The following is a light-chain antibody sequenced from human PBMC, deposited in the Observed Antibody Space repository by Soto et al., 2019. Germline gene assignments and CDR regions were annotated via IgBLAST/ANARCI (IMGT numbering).Light chain of an antibody. CDR3: QQYGSSPLT. CDR1: QSIRGRY. CDR2: DAS. J-gene: IGKJ4*01. V-gene: IGKV3-20*01. Sequence: ETVLTQSPGTLSLSPGERASLSCRASQSIRGRYLAWYQQKPGQAPRLLIYDASSRATGIPDRFSGSGSGTDFILNISRLEPEDFAVYYCQQYGSSPLTFGGGTKVEIK.